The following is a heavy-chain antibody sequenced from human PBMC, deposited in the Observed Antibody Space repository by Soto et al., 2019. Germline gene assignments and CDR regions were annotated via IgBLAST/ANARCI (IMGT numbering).Heavy chain of an antibody. D-gene: IGHD3-22*01. J-gene: IGHJ4*02. Sequence: PGGSLRLSCAASGFTFSSYSMNWVRQAPGKGLEWVSSISSSSSYIYYADSVKGRFTISRDNAKNSLYLQMNSLRAEDTAVYYCASSPIPSYYDSSGYFVLLIFDYWGQGTLVTVSS. V-gene: IGHV3-21*01. CDR2: ISSSSSYI. CDR1: GFTFSSYS. CDR3: ASSPIPSYYDSSGYFVLLIFDY.